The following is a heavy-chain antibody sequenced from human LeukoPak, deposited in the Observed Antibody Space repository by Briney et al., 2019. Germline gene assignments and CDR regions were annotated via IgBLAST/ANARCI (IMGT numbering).Heavy chain of an antibody. Sequence: GGSLRLSCAVSGFSFSDYYMSWIRQAPGKGLEWVAYISKSGTSTKYADSLRGRFSISRDNAKQSLHLQMNSLRAEDTALYFCAKDPVAVRAPSAFDIWGHGTMVTVSS. CDR2: ISKSGTST. J-gene: IGHJ3*02. CDR3: AKDPVAVRAPSAFDI. V-gene: IGHV3-11*05. D-gene: IGHD3-10*01. CDR1: GFSFSDYY.